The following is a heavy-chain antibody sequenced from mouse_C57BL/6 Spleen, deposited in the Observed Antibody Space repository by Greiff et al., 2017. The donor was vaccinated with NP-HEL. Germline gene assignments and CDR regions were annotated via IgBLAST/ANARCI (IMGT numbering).Heavy chain of an antibody. V-gene: IGHV10-3*01. CDR3: VKSPLYYYGSGYPWYFDV. CDR2: IRSKSSNSAT. CDR1: GFTFNTYA. Sequence: EVQRVESGGGLVQPKGSLKLSCAASGFTFNTYAMHWVRQAPGKGLEWVARIRSKSSNSATYYADSVKDRFTISRDDSQSMLYLQMKNLKTEDTAMYYCVKSPLYYYGSGYPWYFDVWGTGTTVTVSS. J-gene: IGHJ1*03. D-gene: IGHD1-1*01.